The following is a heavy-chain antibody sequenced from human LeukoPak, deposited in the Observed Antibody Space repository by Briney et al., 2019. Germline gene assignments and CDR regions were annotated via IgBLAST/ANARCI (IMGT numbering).Heavy chain of an antibody. CDR2: IYSGGST. V-gene: IGHV3-66*01. CDR1: GFTVSSNY. J-gene: IGHJ4*02. Sequence: PGGSLRLSCAASGFTVSSNYMSWVRQAPGKGLEWVSVIYSGGSTYYADSVKGRFIISRDNSKNTLYLQMNSLRAEDTAVYYCASFAYYYDSSGPHWGQGTLVTVSS. CDR3: ASFAYYYDSSGPH. D-gene: IGHD3-22*01.